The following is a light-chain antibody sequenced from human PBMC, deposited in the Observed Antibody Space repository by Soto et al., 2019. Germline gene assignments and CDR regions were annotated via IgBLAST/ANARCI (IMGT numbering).Light chain of an antibody. Sequence: QSALTQPASVSGSPGQSITISCTGTSSDVGAYNYVSWYQQHPGKAPKLMICDVSNRPSGVSNRFSGSKSANTASLTISGLQAEDEADYYCSSYTTSSTVVFGGGTRSPS. CDR1: SSDVGAYNY. V-gene: IGLV2-14*03. CDR3: SSYTTSSTVV. CDR2: DVS. J-gene: IGLJ2*01.